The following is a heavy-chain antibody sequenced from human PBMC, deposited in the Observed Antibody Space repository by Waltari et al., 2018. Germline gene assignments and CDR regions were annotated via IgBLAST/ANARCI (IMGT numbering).Heavy chain of an antibody. CDR3: ARGRDSSSWYYFAY. CDR2: IYYSGST. V-gene: IGHV4-59*11. J-gene: IGHJ4*02. D-gene: IGHD6-13*01. Sequence: QVQLQESGPGLVKPSETLSPTCTAPGGSISSHSWTWIRRPPGKGLEWSGYIYYSGSTNYNPSLKSRVTISVDTSKNQFSLKLSSVTAADTAVYYCARGRDSSSWYYFAYWGQGTLVTVSS. CDR1: GGSISSHS.